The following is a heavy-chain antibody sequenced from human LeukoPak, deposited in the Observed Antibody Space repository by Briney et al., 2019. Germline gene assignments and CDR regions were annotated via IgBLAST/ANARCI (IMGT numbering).Heavy chain of an antibody. CDR1: GGSISSGSYY. CDR2: IYTSGST. J-gene: IGHJ4*02. CDR3: ATNWG. V-gene: IGHV4-61*02. Sequence: SETLSLTCTVSGGSISSGSYYWSWIRQPAGKGLEWIGRIYTSGSTNYNPSLKSRVTISVDTSKNQFSLKLSSVTAADTAVYYCATNWGWGQGTLVTISS. D-gene: IGHD7-27*01.